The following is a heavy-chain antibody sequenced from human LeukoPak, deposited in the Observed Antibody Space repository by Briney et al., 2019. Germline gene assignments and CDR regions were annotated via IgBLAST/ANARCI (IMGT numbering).Heavy chain of an antibody. D-gene: IGHD1-26*01. V-gene: IGHV1-69*05. CDR1: GTSTNYA. J-gene: IGHJ4*02. CDR3: AIVGATSAAY. CDR2: IIPNFGTV. Sequence: ASVKVSCKGGTSTNYAISWVRQAPGQGLEWMGGIIPNFGTVNYAQKFQGRVTITTDESTSTAYMELSSLRSEDTAVYYCAIVGATSAAYWGQGTLVTVSS.